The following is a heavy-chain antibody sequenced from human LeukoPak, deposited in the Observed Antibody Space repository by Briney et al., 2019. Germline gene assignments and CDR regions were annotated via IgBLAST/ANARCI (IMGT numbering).Heavy chain of an antibody. Sequence: ASVKVSCKASGYTFTSYDINWVRQATGQGLEWMGWMNPNSGNTGYAQKFQGRVTMTRNTSISTAYMELSSLGSEDTAVYYCARGSSSPDYYYYYGMDVWGQGTTVTVSS. CDR1: GYTFTSYD. V-gene: IGHV1-8*01. CDR3: ARGSSSPDYYYYYGMDV. J-gene: IGHJ6*02. CDR2: MNPNSGNT. D-gene: IGHD6-13*01.